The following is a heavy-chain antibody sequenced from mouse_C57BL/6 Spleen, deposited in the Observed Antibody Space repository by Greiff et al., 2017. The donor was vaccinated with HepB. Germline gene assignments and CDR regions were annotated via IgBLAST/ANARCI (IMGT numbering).Heavy chain of an antibody. CDR2: ISDGGSYT. CDR3: ARDRGYVSYAMDY. CDR1: GFTFSSYA. J-gene: IGHJ4*01. D-gene: IGHD2-14*01. V-gene: IGHV5-4*01. Sequence: EVQLVESGGGLVKPGGSLKLSCAASGFTFSSYAMSWVRQTPEKRLEWVATISDGGSYTYYPDNVKGRFTISRDNAKNNLYLQMSHLKSEDTAMYYCARDRGYVSYAMDYWGQGTSVTVSS.